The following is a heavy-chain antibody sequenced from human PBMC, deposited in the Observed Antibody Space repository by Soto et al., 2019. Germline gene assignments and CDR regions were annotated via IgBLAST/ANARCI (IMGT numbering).Heavy chain of an antibody. J-gene: IGHJ5*02. V-gene: IGHV6-1*01. CDR1: GDSVSSNSAA. CDR3: ARVEPTDRNLFDP. D-gene: IGHD1-1*01. CDR2: TYYRSKWYN. Sequence: SQTLSLTCAISGDSVSSNSAAWNWIRQSPSRGLEWLGRTYYRSKWYNDYAVSVKSRITINPDTSKNQFSLQLNPVAPEDTAVYYFARVEPTDRNLFDPWGKGTLVTVSS.